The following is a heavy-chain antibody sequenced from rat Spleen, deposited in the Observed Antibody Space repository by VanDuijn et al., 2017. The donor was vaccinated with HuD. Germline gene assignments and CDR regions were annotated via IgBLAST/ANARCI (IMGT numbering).Heavy chain of an antibody. CDR2: ITNTGGST. J-gene: IGHJ1*01. D-gene: IGHD1-1*01. CDR1: GFTFNNYW. Sequence: EVQLVESGGGLVQPGRSLKLSCVASGFTFNNYWMTWIRQAPGKGLEWVASITNTGGSTYYPDSVKGRFTISRDNAKSTLYLQMNSLRYEDTATYYCTIYSGGNYWYFDFWGPGTMVTVSS. V-gene: IGHV5-31*01. CDR3: TIYSGGNYWYFDF.